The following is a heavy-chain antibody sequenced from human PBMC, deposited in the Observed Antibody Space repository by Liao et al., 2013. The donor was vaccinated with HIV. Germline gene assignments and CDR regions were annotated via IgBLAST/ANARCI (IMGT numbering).Heavy chain of an antibody. Sequence: QVQLQESGPGLVKPSETLSLSCTVYGGSINSFYWTWIRQPPGKGLEWIGYIHYSGSTNYNPSLKSRVTMSVDTSKNQFSLKLSSVTAADTAVYYCAREVPAAGLGYWGQGTLVTVSS. V-gene: IGHV4-59*12. D-gene: IGHD2-2*01. J-gene: IGHJ4*02. CDR1: GGSINSFY. CDR3: AREVPAAGLGY. CDR2: IHYSGST.